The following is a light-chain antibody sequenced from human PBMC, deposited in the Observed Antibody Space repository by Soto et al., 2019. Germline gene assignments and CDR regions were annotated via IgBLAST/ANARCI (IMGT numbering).Light chain of an antibody. V-gene: IGKV1-5*03. CDR3: QQYLSFVT. Sequence: DIQMTQSPSTLSAYVGDRVTITCRASQSISTYLAWYQQKPGKAPKLLISQASILQSGVPSSFSGSGSGTEFTLTISSLQPDDFAPYYCQQYLSFVTFGGGTKVEI. J-gene: IGKJ4*01. CDR2: QAS. CDR1: QSISTY.